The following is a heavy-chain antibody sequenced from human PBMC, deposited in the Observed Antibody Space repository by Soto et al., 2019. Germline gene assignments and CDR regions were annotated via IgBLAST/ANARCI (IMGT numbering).Heavy chain of an antibody. CDR3: ARVRFEYSSSSAPGLDV. D-gene: IGHD6-6*01. CDR2: ISAYNGNT. J-gene: IGHJ6*02. CDR1: GYTFTSYG. Sequence: ASVKVSCKAAGYTFTSYGISWVRQAPGQGLEWMGWISAYNGNTNYAQKLQGRVTMTTDTSTSTAYMELRSLRSDDTAVYYCARVRFEYSSSSAPGLDVWGQGTTVTVSS. V-gene: IGHV1-18*01.